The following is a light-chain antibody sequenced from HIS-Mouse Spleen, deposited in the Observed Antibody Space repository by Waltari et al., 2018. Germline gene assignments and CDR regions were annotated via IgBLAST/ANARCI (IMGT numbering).Light chain of an antibody. CDR1: SRDVGGYNY. CDR3: CSYAGSYTLV. CDR2: DVS. J-gene: IGLJ2*01. Sequence: QSALTQPRSVSGSPGQSVTISCTGTSRDVGGYNYVSWYQQHPGKAPNLMIYDVSKWPSGVPDRFSGSKSGNTASLTISGLQAEDEADYYCCSYAGSYTLVFGGGTKLTVL. V-gene: IGLV2-11*01.